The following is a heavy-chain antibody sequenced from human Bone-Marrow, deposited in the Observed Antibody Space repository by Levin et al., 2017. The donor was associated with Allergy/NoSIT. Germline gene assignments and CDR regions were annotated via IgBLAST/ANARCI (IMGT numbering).Heavy chain of an antibody. Sequence: GGSLRLSCAASGFTFSSYAMSWVRQAPGKGLEWVSAIGAGSAGTHYADSVRGRFTISRDDSKNTLYLEMNSLRAEDTAIYYCARPGVAVAGTRWFDPWGQGTLVTVSS. CDR2: IGAGSAGT. CDR1: GFTFSSYA. D-gene: IGHD6-19*01. J-gene: IGHJ5*02. CDR3: ARPGVAVAGTRWFDP. V-gene: IGHV3-23*01.